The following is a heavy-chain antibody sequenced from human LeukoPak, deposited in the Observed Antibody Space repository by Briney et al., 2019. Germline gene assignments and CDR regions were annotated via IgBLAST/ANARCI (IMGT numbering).Heavy chain of an antibody. CDR2: IYPGDSDT. Sequence: HGESLKISCKGSGYSFTSYWIGWVRQMPGKGLEWMGIIYPGDSDTRYSPSFQGQVTISADKSISTAYLQWSSLKASDTAMYYYARAMAGTSNWFDPWGQGTLVTVSS. J-gene: IGHJ5*02. CDR1: GYSFTSYW. D-gene: IGHD6-19*01. CDR3: ARAMAGTSNWFDP. V-gene: IGHV5-51*01.